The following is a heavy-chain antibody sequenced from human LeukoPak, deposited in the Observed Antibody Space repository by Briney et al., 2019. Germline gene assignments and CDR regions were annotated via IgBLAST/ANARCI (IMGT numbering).Heavy chain of an antibody. D-gene: IGHD3-3*01. CDR3: TTLSYDVHY. CDR2: IKSNPGGTA. CDR1: GFIFHNAW. J-gene: IGHJ4*02. Sequence: PGGSLRLSCAASGFIFHNAWMTWVRQAPGKGPEWVGRIKSNPGGTADYAAPVKGRFIISRDDSKNTLYLQLNSLKAEDTAVYYCTTLSYDVHYWGQGTLVTVSS. V-gene: IGHV3-15*05.